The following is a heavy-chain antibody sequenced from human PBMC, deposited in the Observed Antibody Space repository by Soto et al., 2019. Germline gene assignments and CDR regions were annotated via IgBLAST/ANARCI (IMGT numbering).Heavy chain of an antibody. CDR1: GGTFSSYT. D-gene: IGHD1-1*01. J-gene: IGHJ4*02. Sequence: QVQLVQSGAEVKKPGSSVKVSCKASGGTFSSYTISWVRQAPGQGLEWMGRIIPILGIANYAQKFQGRVTITADKSTSTAYMELSSLRSEDTAVYYCARDDSIPGGGNVVDYWGQGTLVTVSS. V-gene: IGHV1-69*08. CDR2: IIPILGIA. CDR3: ARDDSIPGGGNVVDY.